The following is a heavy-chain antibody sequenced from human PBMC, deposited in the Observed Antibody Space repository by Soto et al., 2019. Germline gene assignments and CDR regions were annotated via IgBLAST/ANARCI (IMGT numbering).Heavy chain of an antibody. J-gene: IGHJ4*02. CDR3: ARVSTTWADDY. CDR2: ISSGSDTI. CDR1: GFTFSDYG. V-gene: IGHV3-48*02. Sequence: EVQLVESGGGLVQPGGSLRLSCAASGFTFSDYGVNWVRQAPGKGLEWISYISSGSDTIYYADSVKGRFTISRDNAKKSLFLQMTSLRDEDTAVYYCARVSTTWADDYWGQGTLVTVSS. D-gene: IGHD7-27*01.